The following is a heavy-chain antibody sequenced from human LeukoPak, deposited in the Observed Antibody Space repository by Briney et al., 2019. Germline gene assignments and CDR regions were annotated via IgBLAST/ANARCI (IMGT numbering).Heavy chain of an antibody. CDR2: IYPGDSDA. CDR3: ARRRDLYSGSYYPFDY. Sequence: GESLKISCKGSGYSFNSYRISWVRQMPGKGLKWMGIIYPGDSDARYSTSFQGQVTISADKSISTAYLQWSSLKASDTAMYYCARRRDLYSGSYYPFDYWGQGTLVTVSS. V-gene: IGHV5-51*01. CDR1: GYSFNSYR. D-gene: IGHD1-26*01. J-gene: IGHJ4*02.